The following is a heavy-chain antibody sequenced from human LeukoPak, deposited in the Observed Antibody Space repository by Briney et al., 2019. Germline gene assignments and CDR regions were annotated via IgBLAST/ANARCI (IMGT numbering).Heavy chain of an antibody. Sequence: GGSLRLSCAASGFTFSSYSMNWVRQAPGKGLEWVSYISSSSTIYYADSVKGRFTISRDNAKNSLYLQMNSLRAEDTAVYYCARALRYFDWLSTSPEYDWFDPWGQGTLVTVSS. CDR2: ISSSSTI. D-gene: IGHD3-9*01. V-gene: IGHV3-48*01. CDR3: ARALRYFDWLSTSPEYDWFDP. J-gene: IGHJ5*02. CDR1: GFTFSSYS.